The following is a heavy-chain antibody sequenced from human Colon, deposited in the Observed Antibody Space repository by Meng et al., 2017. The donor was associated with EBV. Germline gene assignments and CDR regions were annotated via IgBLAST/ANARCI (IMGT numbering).Heavy chain of an antibody. CDR1: GDSVSDTNHF. Sequence: QLQPQESGPGLVKPSDTLSLTCIVSGDSVSDTNHFWGWVRQAPGKGLEWVGSINSNWNTYSNPSLTSRVTMSLDTSKNQFSLKLSSVTAADTAVYYCVRVRGDFDYWGQGTLVTVSS. CDR2: INSNWNT. V-gene: IGHV4-39*07. J-gene: IGHJ4*02. CDR3: VRVRGDFDY. D-gene: IGHD3-16*01.